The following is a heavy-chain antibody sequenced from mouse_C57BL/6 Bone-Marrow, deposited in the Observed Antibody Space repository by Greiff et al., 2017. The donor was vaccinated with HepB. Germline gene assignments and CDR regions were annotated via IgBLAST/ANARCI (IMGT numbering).Heavy chain of an antibody. D-gene: IGHD1-1*01. CDR3: FTPLFDY. V-gene: IGHV1-76*01. Sequence: QVQLQQSGAELVRPGASVKLSCKASGYTFTDYYINWVKQRPGQGLEWIARIYPGSGNTYYNEKFKGKATLTADKSSSTAYMQLSSLTSEDSAVYFCFTPLFDYWGQGTTLTVSS. CDR1: GYTFTDYY. J-gene: IGHJ2*01. CDR2: IYPGSGNT.